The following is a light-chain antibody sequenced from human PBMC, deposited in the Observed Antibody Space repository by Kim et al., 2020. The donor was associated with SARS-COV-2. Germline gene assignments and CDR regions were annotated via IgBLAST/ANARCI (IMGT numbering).Light chain of an antibody. CDR2: EDN. CDR1: SGSIASNY. Sequence: KTVTISCTRSSGSIASNYVQWYQQRPGSSPSTVIYEDNQRPSGVPDRFSGSIDSSSNSASLTISGLKTEDEADYYCQSYDSSYPLVFGGGTKLTVL. J-gene: IGLJ3*02. V-gene: IGLV6-57*01. CDR3: QSYDSSYPLV.